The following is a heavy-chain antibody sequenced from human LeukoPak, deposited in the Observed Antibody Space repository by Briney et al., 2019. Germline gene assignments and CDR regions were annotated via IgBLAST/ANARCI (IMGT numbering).Heavy chain of an antibody. V-gene: IGHV3-30-3*01. CDR2: ISYDGSNK. J-gene: IGHJ4*02. CDR1: GFTFSSYA. Sequence: PGGSLRLSCAASGFTFSSYAMHWVRQAPGKGLEWVAVISYDGSNKYYADSVKGRITISRDNSKNTLYLQMNSLRAEDTAVYYCARAPYYYDSSGYWGYFDYWGQGTLVTVSS. D-gene: IGHD3-22*01. CDR3: ARAPYYYDSSGYWGYFDY.